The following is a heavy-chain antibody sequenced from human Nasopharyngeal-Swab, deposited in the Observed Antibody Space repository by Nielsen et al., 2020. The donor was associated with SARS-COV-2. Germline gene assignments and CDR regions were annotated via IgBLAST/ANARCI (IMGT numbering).Heavy chain of an antibody. V-gene: IGHV1-8*01. CDR3: ARGSFYYYDSSGYYYSY. CDR2: MNPNSGNT. CDR1: VYTFTSYD. D-gene: IGHD3-22*01. Sequence: SVKVSCKASVYTFTSYDINWVRQATGQGLEWMGWMNPNSGNTGYAQKFQGRVTMTRNTSISTAYMELSSLRSEDTAVYYCARGSFYYYDSSGYYYSYWGQGTLVTVSS. J-gene: IGHJ4*02.